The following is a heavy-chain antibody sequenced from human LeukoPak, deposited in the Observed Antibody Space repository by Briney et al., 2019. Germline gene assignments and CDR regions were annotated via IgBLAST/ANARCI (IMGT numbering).Heavy chain of an antibody. CDR3: ARTYDFWRTAHHWFDP. CDR2: INHSGST. D-gene: IGHD3-3*01. J-gene: IGHJ5*02. Sequence: SETLSLTCAVHGGSFSGYYWSWIRQPPGKGLEWIGEINHSGSTNYNPSLKSRVTISVDTSKNQFSLKLSSVTAADTAVYYCARTYDFWRTAHHWFDPWGQGTLVTVSS. CDR1: GGSFSGYY. V-gene: IGHV4-34*01.